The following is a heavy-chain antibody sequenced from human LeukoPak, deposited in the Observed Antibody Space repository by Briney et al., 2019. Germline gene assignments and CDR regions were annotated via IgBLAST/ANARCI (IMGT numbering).Heavy chain of an antibody. D-gene: IGHD3-10*01. CDR2: IIPILGIA. J-gene: IGHJ6*02. V-gene: IGHV1-69*04. Sequence: SVKVSCKASGGTFSSYAISWVRQAPGQGLEWMGRIIPILGIANYAQKFQGRVTITADKSTSTAYMELSSLRSEDTAVYYCARVLTIPMVRGVILGDYYYYGMDVWGQGTTVTVSS. CDR1: GGTFSSYA. CDR3: ARVLTIPMVRGVILGDYYYYGMDV.